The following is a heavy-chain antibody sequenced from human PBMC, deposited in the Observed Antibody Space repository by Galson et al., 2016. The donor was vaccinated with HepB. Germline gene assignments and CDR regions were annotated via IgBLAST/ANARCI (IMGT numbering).Heavy chain of an antibody. CDR2: VSSTGMYK. CDR1: GFTFSEYN. Sequence: SLRLSCAVSGFTFSEYNMNWVRQAPGKGLEWVAAVSSTGMYKFEADSVKGRFTVSRDNSNSTVYLQMNSLTPDDTAVYFCVKDGRRNGIVTQSTWGQGTLVTVSS. CDR3: VKDGRRNGIVTQST. V-gene: IGHV3-21*01. J-gene: IGHJ5*02. D-gene: IGHD2/OR15-2a*01.